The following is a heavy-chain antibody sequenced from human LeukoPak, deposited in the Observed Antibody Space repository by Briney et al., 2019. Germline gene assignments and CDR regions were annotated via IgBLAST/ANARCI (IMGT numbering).Heavy chain of an antibody. J-gene: IGHJ6*02. CDR3: ARTTKIDCSGGSCYYYYGMDV. CDR1: GFTFSYYN. CDR2: ISSSSSYI. V-gene: IGHV3-21*01. D-gene: IGHD2-15*01. Sequence: PGGSLRLSGAASGFTFSYYNINWVRQAPGKGLEWVSSISSSSSYIYYADSVKGRFTISRDNAKNSLFLQMNSLRAEDTAVYYCARTTKIDCSGGSCYYYYGMDVWGQGTTVTVSS.